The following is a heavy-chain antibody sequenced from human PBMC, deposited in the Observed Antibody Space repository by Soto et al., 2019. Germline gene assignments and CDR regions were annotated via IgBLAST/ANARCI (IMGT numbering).Heavy chain of an antibody. Sequence: GGSLRLSCAASGFTFDDYGMSWVRQAPGKGLEWVSGINWNGGSTGYADSVKGRFTISRDNAKNSLYLQMNSLRAEDTALYHCARALGDYYYYMDVWGKGTTVTVSS. CDR2: INWNGGST. CDR3: ARALGDYYYYMDV. CDR1: GFTFDDYG. D-gene: IGHD4-17*01. J-gene: IGHJ6*03. V-gene: IGHV3-20*01.